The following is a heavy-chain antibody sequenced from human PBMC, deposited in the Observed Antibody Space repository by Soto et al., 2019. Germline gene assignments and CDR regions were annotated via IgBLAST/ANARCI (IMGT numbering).Heavy chain of an antibody. V-gene: IGHV3-23*01. CDR1: GFTFSSYS. CDR2: FRTGGDDGTT. Sequence: EVQLLESGGGLVQPGGSLRLSCAASGFTFSSYSMSWVRQAPGKGLEWVSGFRTGGDDGTTYYADSVKGRFTITRDNSKNTLFLQMNSLRAEDTAIYYCGKKVTSGPGSQYFDYWGQGTLVTVSS. D-gene: IGHD3-10*01. CDR3: GKKVTSGPGSQYFDY. J-gene: IGHJ4*02.